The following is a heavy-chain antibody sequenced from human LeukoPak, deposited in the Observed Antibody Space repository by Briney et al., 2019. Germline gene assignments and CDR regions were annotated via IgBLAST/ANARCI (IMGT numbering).Heavy chain of an antibody. CDR2: IWYDGSNK. Sequence: PGGSLRLSCAASGFTFSSYGMHWVRQAPGKGLEWVAVIWYDGSNKYYADSVKGRFTISRDNAKNSLYLQMNSLRAEDTAVYYCARPLVGGDQEFYFDYWGQGTLVTVSS. D-gene: IGHD2-21*01. CDR3: ARPLVGGDQEFYFDY. CDR1: GFTFSSYG. J-gene: IGHJ4*02. V-gene: IGHV3-33*01.